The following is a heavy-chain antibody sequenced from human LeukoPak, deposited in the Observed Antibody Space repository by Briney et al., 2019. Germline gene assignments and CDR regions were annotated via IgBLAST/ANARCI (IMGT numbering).Heavy chain of an antibody. Sequence: GASVKVSCKASGYTFTGYYMHWVRQAPGQGLEWMGWISAYNGNTNYAQKLQGRVTMTTDISTSTAYMELRSLRSDDTAVYYCARVRITMVRGALSWFDPWGQGTLVTVSS. V-gene: IGHV1-18*04. J-gene: IGHJ5*02. CDR2: ISAYNGNT. D-gene: IGHD3-10*01. CDR1: GYTFTGYY. CDR3: ARVRITMVRGALSWFDP.